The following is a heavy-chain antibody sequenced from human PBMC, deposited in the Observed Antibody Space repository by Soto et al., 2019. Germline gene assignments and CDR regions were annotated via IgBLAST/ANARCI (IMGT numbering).Heavy chain of an antibody. CDR3: VKDYYYGSGSQYFDF. CDR1: GFNFEDYA. Sequence: EVQLVESGGGLVQPGRSLRLSCAASGFNFEDYAMHWVRQAPGKGLEWVSGITWNSGRIGYADSVKGRFTISRNNAKNSLYLEMNSLRAEDTALYYCVKDYYYGSGSQYFDFWGQGTLVTVSS. D-gene: IGHD3-10*01. CDR2: ITWNSGRI. J-gene: IGHJ4*02. V-gene: IGHV3-9*01.